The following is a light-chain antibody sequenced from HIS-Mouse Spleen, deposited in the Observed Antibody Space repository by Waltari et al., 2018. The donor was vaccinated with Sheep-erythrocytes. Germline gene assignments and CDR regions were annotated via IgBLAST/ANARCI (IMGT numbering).Light chain of an antibody. CDR3: CSYAGSSTPWV. V-gene: IGLV2-23*01. Sequence: QSALTQPASVSGSPGQSITISCTGTSSDVGSYNLVSWYQQHPGKAPKLMIYEGSKRPSVVLNRCLGSKSGNTASLTISGLQAEDEADYYCCSYAGSSTPWVFGGGTKLTVL. J-gene: IGLJ3*02. CDR1: SSDVGSYNL. CDR2: EGS.